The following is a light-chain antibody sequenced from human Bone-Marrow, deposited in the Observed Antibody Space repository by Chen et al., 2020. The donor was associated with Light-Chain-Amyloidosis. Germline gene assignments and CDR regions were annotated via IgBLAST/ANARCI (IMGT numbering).Light chain of an antibody. V-gene: IGLV2-14*01. CDR3: SSYTITNPLV. CDR1: SSDVVGDNH. J-gene: IGLJ1*01. CDR2: EVT. Sequence: QSALTQPASVSGSPGQSLTISCPGTSSDVVGDNHVSWYQQHPDKAPKLMIYEVTNRPSWVPDRFSGSKSDNAASLTISGLQTEDEADYFCSSYTITNPLVFGSGTRVTVL.